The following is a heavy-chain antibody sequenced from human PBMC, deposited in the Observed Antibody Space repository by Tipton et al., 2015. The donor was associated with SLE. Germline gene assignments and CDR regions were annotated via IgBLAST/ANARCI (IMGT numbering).Heavy chain of an antibody. J-gene: IGHJ2*01. V-gene: IGHV4-34*01. D-gene: IGHD6-13*01. CDR1: GGSFSGYS. CDR3: AGSWDDNEGWYFDL. CDR2: TNPSGNT. Sequence: TLSLTCAVYGGSFSGYSWSWIRQPPGKGLEWIGQTNPSGNTNYNPSLKSRVTISVDTSNNQLSLKLTSVTAADTALYYCAGSWDDNEGWYFDLWGRGTLVTVSS.